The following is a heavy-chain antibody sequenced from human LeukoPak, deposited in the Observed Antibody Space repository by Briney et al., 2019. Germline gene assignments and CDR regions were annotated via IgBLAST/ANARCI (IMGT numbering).Heavy chain of an antibody. J-gene: IGHJ4*02. CDR1: GFTFSSYW. CDR3: ARGGHHYHSSGYYGGTNFDY. Sequence: PGGSLRLSYAASGFTFSSYWIHWVRQDPGKGLVWVSRISSDESSTSYADSVKGRFTISRDNAKNTLYLQMNSLRAEDTALYYCARGGHHYHSSGYYGGTNFDYWGQGTLVTVSS. CDR2: ISSDESST. D-gene: IGHD3-22*01. V-gene: IGHV3-74*01.